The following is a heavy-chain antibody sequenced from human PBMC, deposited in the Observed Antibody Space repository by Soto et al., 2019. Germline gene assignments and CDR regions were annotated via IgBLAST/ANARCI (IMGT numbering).Heavy chain of an antibody. CDR2: ISAYNGNT. V-gene: IGHV1-18*01. J-gene: IGHJ4*02. Sequence: SVEVSCKASGYTFTSYGISWARQAPGQGLEWMGWISAYNGNTNYAQKLQGRVTMTTDTSTSTAYMELRSLRSDDTAVYYCARGHNLEVVPAAPPAYWGQGTLVTVSS. CDR1: GYTFTSYG. CDR3: ARGHNLEVVPAAPPAY. D-gene: IGHD2-2*01.